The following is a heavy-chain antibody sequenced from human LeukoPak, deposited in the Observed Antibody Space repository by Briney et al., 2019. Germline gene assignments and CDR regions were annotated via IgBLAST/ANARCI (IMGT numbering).Heavy chain of an antibody. J-gene: IGHJ4*02. CDR1: GFTFSSYS. V-gene: IGHV3-21*01. CDR2: ISSSSSYI. Sequence: GGSLRLSCAASGFTFSSYSMNWVRQAPGKGLEWVTSISSSSSYIYYADSVKGRFTISRDNAKNSLYLQMNSLRAEDTAVYYCARDPAYYYDSSAYYPYYFDYWGQGTLVTVSS. D-gene: IGHD3-22*01. CDR3: ARDPAYYYDSSAYYPYYFDY.